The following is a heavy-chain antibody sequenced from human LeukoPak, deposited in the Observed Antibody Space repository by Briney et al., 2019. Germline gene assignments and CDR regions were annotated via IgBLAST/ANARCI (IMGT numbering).Heavy chain of an antibody. J-gene: IGHJ3*02. CDR1: GFTFSSYW. D-gene: IGHD3-22*01. V-gene: IGHV3-7*03. CDR2: IKQDGSEK. CDR3: AREGITMIVVDETDAFDI. Sequence: GGSLRLSCAASGFTFSSYWMSWVRQAPGKGLEWVANIKQDGSEKYYVDSVKGRFTISRDNAKNSLYLQMNSLRAEDTALYYCAREGITMIVVDETDAFDIWGQGTMVTVSS.